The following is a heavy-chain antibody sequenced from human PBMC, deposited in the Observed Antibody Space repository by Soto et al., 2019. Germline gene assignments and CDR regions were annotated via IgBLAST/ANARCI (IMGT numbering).Heavy chain of an antibody. CDR2: IYYSGST. CDR3: ARGIHDYGDFLYYYYGMDV. J-gene: IGHJ6*02. D-gene: IGHD4-17*01. V-gene: IGHV4-59*01. CDR1: GGSISSYY. Sequence: PSETLSLTCTVSGGSISSYYWSWIRQPPGKGLEWIGYIYYSGSTNYNPSLKSRVTISVDTSKNQFSLKLSSVTAADTAVYYCARGIHDYGDFLYYYYGMDVWGQGTTVTVS.